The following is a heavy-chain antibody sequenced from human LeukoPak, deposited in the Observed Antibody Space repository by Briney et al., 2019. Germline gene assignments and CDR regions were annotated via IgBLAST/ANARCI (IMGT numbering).Heavy chain of an antibody. CDR1: GFTFSSYA. J-gene: IGHJ4*02. CDR2: ISGSGGST. Sequence: GGSLRLSCAASGFTFSSYAMSWVRQAPGKGLEWVSAISGSGGSTYYADSVKGRFTISRDNSKNTLYLQVSSLRAEDAAVYYCAKESGRYYGSGFCDYWGQGTLVTVSS. D-gene: IGHD3-10*01. V-gene: IGHV3-23*01. CDR3: AKESGRYYGSGFCDY.